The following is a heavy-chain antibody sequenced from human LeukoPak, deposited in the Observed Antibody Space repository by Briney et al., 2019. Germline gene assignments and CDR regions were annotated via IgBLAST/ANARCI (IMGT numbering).Heavy chain of an antibody. J-gene: IGHJ4*02. CDR1: GFTFSSYS. CDR3: AKALEVTAIFDY. Sequence: GGSLRLSCAASGFTFSSYSMNWVRQAPGKGLEWVSSISSSSSYIYYADSVKGRFTISRDNAKNSLYLQMNSLRAEDTAVYYCAKALEVTAIFDYWGQGTLVTVSS. D-gene: IGHD2-21*02. V-gene: IGHV3-21*01. CDR2: ISSSSSYI.